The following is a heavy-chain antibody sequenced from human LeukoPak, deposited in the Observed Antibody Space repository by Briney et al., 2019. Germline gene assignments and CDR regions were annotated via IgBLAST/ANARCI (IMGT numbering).Heavy chain of an antibody. V-gene: IGHV3-21*01. CDR1: GFTFSSYS. CDR3: ATGYSGYDWSWFDP. J-gene: IGHJ5*02. D-gene: IGHD5-12*01. Sequence: GGSLRLSCAASGFTFSSYSMNWVRQAPGKGLEGFSSISSSSSYIYYADSVKGRFTISRDNAKNSLYLQMNSLRDEDTAVYYCATGYSGYDWSWFDPWGQGTLVTASS. CDR2: ISSSSSYI.